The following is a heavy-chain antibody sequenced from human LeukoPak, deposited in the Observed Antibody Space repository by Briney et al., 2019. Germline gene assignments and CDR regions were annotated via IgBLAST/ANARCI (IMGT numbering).Heavy chain of an antibody. Sequence: PGGSLRLSCAASAFTFSSYSMNWVRQAPGKGLGWVSYISNSSNYMYYADSVEGRFTISRDNAKNSLYLQMNSLRAEDRAVYYCARANPNSSGSWDYWGQGTLVTVSS. CDR3: ARANPNSSGSWDY. CDR1: AFTFSSYS. J-gene: IGHJ4*02. CDR2: ISNSSNYM. V-gene: IGHV3-21*01. D-gene: IGHD3-22*01.